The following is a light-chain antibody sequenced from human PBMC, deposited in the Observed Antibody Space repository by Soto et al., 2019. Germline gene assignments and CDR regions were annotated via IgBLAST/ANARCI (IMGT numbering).Light chain of an antibody. CDR1: QSISSK. J-gene: IGKJ5*01. CDR3: QQYNTWRSIT. Sequence: EIVMTQSPATLSLSPGERGTLACRPSQSISSKLAWYQHRLGQAPRLLSYDTSTRAAGIPARFSGGGSGTDFTLTISSLQSEDFAVYYCQQYNTWRSITFGQGTRLEI. V-gene: IGKV3-15*01. CDR2: DTS.